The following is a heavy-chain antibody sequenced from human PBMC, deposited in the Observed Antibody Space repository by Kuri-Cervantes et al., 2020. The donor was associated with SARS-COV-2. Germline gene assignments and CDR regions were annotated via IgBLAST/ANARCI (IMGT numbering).Heavy chain of an antibody. D-gene: IGHD3-22*01. Sequence: ASVKVSCKASGYTFTSYGISWVRQAPGQGLEWMGWINPNSGGTNYAQKFQGRVTMTRDTSISTAYMELSRLRSDDTAVYYCARDNYYDSSGYFNYWGQGTLVTVSS. CDR2: INPNSGGT. CDR3: ARDNYYDSSGYFNY. J-gene: IGHJ4*02. CDR1: GYTFTSYG. V-gene: IGHV1-2*02.